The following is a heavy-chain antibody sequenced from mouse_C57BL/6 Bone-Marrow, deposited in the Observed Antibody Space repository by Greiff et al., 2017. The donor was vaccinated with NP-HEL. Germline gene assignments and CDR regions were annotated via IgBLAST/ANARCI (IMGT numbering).Heavy chain of an antibody. CDR2: IDPETGGT. CDR1: GYTFTDYE. Sequence: QVQLQQSGAELVRPGASVTLSCKASGYTFTDYEMHWVKQTPVHGLEWIGAIDPETGGTAYNQKFKGKAILTADKSSSTAYMELRSLTSEDSAVYYGTKPYDGYYYYYAMDYWGQGTSVTVSS. D-gene: IGHD2-3*01. J-gene: IGHJ4*01. CDR3: TKPYDGYYYYYAMDY. V-gene: IGHV1-15*01.